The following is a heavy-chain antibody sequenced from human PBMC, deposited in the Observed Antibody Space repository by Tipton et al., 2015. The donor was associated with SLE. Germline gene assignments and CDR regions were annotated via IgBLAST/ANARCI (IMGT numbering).Heavy chain of an antibody. CDR3: ARDLWKEGQQPEY. Sequence: SLRLSCAASGFTVSSNYMSWVRQAPGKGLEWVSVIFGGGYTFYADSVKGRFTISKDNSKNTVHLQMNSLRYEDTATYYCARDLWKEGQQPEYWGQGILVTVSS. J-gene: IGHJ4*02. V-gene: IGHV3-53*05. CDR1: GFTVSSNY. CDR2: IFGGGYT. D-gene: IGHD6-13*01.